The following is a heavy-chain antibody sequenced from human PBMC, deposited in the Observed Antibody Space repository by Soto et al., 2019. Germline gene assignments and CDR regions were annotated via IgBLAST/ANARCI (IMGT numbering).Heavy chain of an antibody. CDR3: ARVCGGDCHYGMDV. CDR2: IYYSGST. D-gene: IGHD2-21*02. V-gene: IGHV4-31*03. J-gene: IGHJ6*02. Sequence: QVQLQESGPGLVKPSQTLSLTCTVSGGSISSGGYYWSWIRQHPGKGLEWIGYIYYSGSTYYNPSLWSRVTISVATSKNQFSLTLSSVTAADTAVYYCARVCGGDCHYGMDVWGQGTTVTVSS. CDR1: GGSISSGGYY.